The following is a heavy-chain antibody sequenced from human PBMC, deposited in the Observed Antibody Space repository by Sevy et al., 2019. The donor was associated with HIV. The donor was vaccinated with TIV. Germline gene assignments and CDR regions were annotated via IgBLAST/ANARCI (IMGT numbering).Heavy chain of an antibody. CDR3: STDPIIVLLVTDGMDV. V-gene: IGHV3-15*01. D-gene: IGHD2-8*01. CDR1: GFTFSYAW. Sequence: GSLRLSCAASGFTFSYAWMSWVRQAPGKGLEWVGRIKARADGGTTDYAAPVKGRFTISRDDSKNTLYLQMNSLKAEDTAVYYCSTDPIIVLLVTDGMDVWGQWTTVTVSS. CDR2: IKARADGGTT. J-gene: IGHJ6*02.